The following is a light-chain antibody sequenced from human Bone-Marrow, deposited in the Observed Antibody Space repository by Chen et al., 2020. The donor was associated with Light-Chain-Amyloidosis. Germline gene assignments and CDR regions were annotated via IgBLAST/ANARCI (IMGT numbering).Light chain of an antibody. J-gene: IGLJ3*02. CDR3: QVWDRSSDRPV. CDR1: NIGSTS. Sequence: SYVLTPPSSVSVAPGQTAKIVCGGNNIGSTSVHWYQQTPGQAPLLVVYDDSDRPSGIPERLSGSNSGNTATLTISRVEAGDEADYYCQVWDRSSDRPVFGGGTKLTVL. CDR2: DDS. V-gene: IGLV3-21*02.